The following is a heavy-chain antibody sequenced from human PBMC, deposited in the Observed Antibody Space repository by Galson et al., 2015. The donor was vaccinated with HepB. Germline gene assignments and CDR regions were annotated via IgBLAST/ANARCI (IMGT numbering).Heavy chain of an antibody. CDR1: GFTFSSYA. V-gene: IGHV3-23*01. CDR3: AKTIQHLLIYCSES. D-gene: IGHD2-8*01. J-gene: IGHJ4*02. Sequence: SLRLSCAASGFTFSSYAMTWVRQAPGKGLEWVSAISGSNGRTYYADSVKGRFTISRDNSRNTLYLEMDTLRAEDTAVYYCAKTIQHLLIYCSESWGQGTLVTVSS. CDR2: ISGSNGRT.